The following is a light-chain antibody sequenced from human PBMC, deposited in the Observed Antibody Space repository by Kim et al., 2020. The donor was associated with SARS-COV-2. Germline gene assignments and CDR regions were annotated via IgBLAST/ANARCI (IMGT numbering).Light chain of an antibody. Sequence: DIQMTQSPSSLSASVGDRVTITCRASQVINNDLAWYQQKPGKVPKVLIYAASALQSGVPSRFSGSGSGTDFTLTISSLQPEDVGTYYCQKYNGAPWTFGQGTKVDIK. J-gene: IGKJ1*01. V-gene: IGKV1-27*01. CDR2: AAS. CDR3: QKYNGAPWT. CDR1: QVINND.